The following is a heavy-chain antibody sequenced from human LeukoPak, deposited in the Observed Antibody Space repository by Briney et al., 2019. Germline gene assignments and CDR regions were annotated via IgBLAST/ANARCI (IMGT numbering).Heavy chain of an antibody. Sequence: SETLSLTCTVSGGSVSSGGYYWSWIRQHPGTGLEWIGYIYYSGSTYYNPSLKSRVTISVDTSKNQFSLKLSSVTAADTAVYYCARDRSGTQGAFDIWGQGTMVTVSS. V-gene: IGHV4-31*03. CDR2: IYYSGST. CDR1: GGSVSSGGYY. J-gene: IGHJ3*02. CDR3: ARDRSGTQGAFDI. D-gene: IGHD1-1*01.